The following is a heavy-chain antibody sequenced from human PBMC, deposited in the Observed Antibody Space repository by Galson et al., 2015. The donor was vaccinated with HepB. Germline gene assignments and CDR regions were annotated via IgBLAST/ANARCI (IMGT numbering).Heavy chain of an antibody. Sequence: SLRLSCAASGFTFSNYWMSWVRQAPGKGLEWVANIKQDGNENYYVDSVKGRFTISRDNAQNSLYLHMNSLRAEDTAVYFCVRDLHLCSGGTCYSHQNYFDYWGQGTLVTVSS. D-gene: IGHD2-15*01. V-gene: IGHV3-7*01. CDR1: GFTFSNYW. CDR2: IKQDGNEN. J-gene: IGHJ4*02. CDR3: VRDLHLCSGGTCYSHQNYFDY.